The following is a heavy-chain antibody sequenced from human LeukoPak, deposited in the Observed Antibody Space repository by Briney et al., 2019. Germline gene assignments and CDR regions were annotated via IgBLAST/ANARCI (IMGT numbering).Heavy chain of an antibody. V-gene: IGHV1-2*02. CDR3: ARDRVEYCSGGSCQYFDY. J-gene: IGHJ4*02. D-gene: IGHD2-15*01. Sequence: ASVKVSCKASGYTFTGYYMHWVRQAPGQGLEWMGWINPNSGGTNYAQKFQGRVTMTRDTSISTAYMELSRLRSDDTAVYYCARDRVEYCSGGSCQYFDYWGQGTLVTVSS. CDR1: GYTFTGYY. CDR2: INPNSGGT.